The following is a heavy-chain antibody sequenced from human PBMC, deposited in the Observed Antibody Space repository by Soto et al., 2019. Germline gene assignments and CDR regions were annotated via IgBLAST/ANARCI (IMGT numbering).Heavy chain of an antibody. CDR1: GFTFSSYS. Sequence: GGSLRLSCAASGFTFSSYSMNWVSQAPGKGLEWVSSISSSSSYIYYEDSVKGRFTIYRDNAKNSLYLQMNSLRAEDTSVYYCARDHAPHCNDFDYWGQGTLVTVSS. J-gene: IGHJ4*02. D-gene: IGHD2-2*01. CDR3: ARDHAPHCNDFDY. V-gene: IGHV3-21*01. CDR2: ISSSSSYI.